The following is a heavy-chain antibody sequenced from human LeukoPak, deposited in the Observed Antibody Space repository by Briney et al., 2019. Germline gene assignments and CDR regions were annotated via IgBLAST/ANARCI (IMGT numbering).Heavy chain of an antibody. CDR2: ISYDGSNK. V-gene: IGHV3-30-3*01. J-gene: IGHJ3*02. D-gene: IGHD6-19*01. CDR3: ARAVAGTFRGFDI. CDR1: GFTFSSYA. Sequence: PGGSLILSCAASGFTFSSYAMHWVRQAPGKGLEWVAVISYDGSNKYYADSVKGRFTISRDNSKNTLYLQMNSLRAEDTAVYYCARAVAGTFRGFDIWGQGTMVTVSS.